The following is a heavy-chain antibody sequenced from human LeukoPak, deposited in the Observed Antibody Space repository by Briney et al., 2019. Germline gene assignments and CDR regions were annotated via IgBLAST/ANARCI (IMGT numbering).Heavy chain of an antibody. CDR2: ISSSSSYI. CDR3: ARAITYYYGSGSPYAFDI. Sequence: GGSLRLSCAASGFTFSSYSMNWVRQAPGKGLEWVSSISSSSSYIYYADSVKGRFTISRDNAKNSLYLQMNSLRAEDTAVYYCARAITYYYGSGSPYAFDIWGQGTMVTVSS. D-gene: IGHD3-10*01. V-gene: IGHV3-21*01. J-gene: IGHJ3*02. CDR1: GFTFSSYS.